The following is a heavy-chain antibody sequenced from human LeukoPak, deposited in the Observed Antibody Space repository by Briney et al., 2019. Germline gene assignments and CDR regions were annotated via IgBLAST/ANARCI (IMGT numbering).Heavy chain of an antibody. V-gene: IGHV3-23*01. CDR2: ISGSGGST. Sequence: PGGSLRLSCAASGFTYSSYAMSWVRQAPGEGLEWVSAISGSGGSTYYADSVKGRFTISRDNSKNTLYLQMNSLRAEDTAVYYCAKYPRADGDFFDYWGQGTLVTVSS. D-gene: IGHD4-17*01. J-gene: IGHJ4*02. CDR3: AKYPRADGDFFDY. CDR1: GFTYSSYA.